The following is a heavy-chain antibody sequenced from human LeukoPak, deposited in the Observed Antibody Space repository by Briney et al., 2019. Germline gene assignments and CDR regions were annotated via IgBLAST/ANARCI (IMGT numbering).Heavy chain of an antibody. D-gene: IGHD3-10*01. V-gene: IGHV1-18*01. CDR2: ISAYNGST. Sequence: ASVKVSCTASGYTFTSYGISWVRQAPGQGLEWMGWISAYNGSTNYAQKLQGRVTMTTDTSTSTAYMELRSLRSDDTAVYYCARERESYYYGSGSYSYWGQGTLVTVSS. J-gene: IGHJ4*02. CDR3: ARERESYYYGSGSYSY. CDR1: GYTFTSYG.